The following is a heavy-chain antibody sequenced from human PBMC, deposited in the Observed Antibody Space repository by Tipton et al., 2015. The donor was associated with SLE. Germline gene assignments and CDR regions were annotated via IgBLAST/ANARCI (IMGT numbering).Heavy chain of an antibody. Sequence: SLRLSCAASEFTFSSYAMSWVRQAPGKGLEWVSAISGSGGSTYYADSVKGRFTISRDNSKNTLYLQMNSLRAEDTAVYYCAKDLVGAQHPEPGFDYWGQGTLVTVSS. CDR2: ISGSGGST. D-gene: IGHD2-15*01. J-gene: IGHJ4*02. V-gene: IGHV3-23*01. CDR3: AKDLVGAQHPEPGFDY. CDR1: EFTFSSYA.